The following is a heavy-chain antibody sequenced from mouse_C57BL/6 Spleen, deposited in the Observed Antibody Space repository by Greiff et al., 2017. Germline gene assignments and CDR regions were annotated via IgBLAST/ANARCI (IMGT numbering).Heavy chain of an antibody. J-gene: IGHJ4*01. D-gene: IGHD2-1*01. Sequence: EVKLQESGEGLVKPGGSLKLSCAASGFTFSSYAMSWVRQTPEKRLEWVAYISSGGDYIYYADTVKGRFTISRDNARNTLYLQMSSLKSEDTAMYYCTRGRGKDGKNAMDYWGQGTSVTVSS. CDR1: GFTFSSYA. CDR2: ISSGGDYI. CDR3: TRGRGKDGKNAMDY. V-gene: IGHV5-9-1*02.